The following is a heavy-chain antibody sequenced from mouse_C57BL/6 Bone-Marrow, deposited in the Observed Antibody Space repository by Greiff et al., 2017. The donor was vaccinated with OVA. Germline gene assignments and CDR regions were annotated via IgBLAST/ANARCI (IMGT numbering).Heavy chain of an antibody. CDR3: ARPEGYGSSYRLAY. CDR2: INPSSGYT. V-gene: IGHV1-4*01. J-gene: IGHJ3*01. Sequence: VQLQQSGAELARPGASVKMSCKASGYTFTSYTMHWVKQRPGQGLEWIGYINPSSGYTKYNQKFKDKATLTADKSSSTAYMKLSSLTSEDSAVYYCARPEGYGSSYRLAYWGQGTLVTVSA. CDR1: GYTFTSYT. D-gene: IGHD1-1*01.